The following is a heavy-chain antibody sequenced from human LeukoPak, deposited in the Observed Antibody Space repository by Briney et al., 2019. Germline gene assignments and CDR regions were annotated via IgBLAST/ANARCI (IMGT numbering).Heavy chain of an antibody. CDR1: GGSVSSGSYY. Sequence: PSETLSLTCTVSGGSVSSGSYYWSWIRQPPGKGLEWIGYIYYTGSTNYNPSLKSRVTMSVDTSKNQFSLKLSSVTAADTAVHYCARDQGGLAAAGRPEWTFDYWGQGTLVTVSS. D-gene: IGHD6-13*01. CDR2: IYYTGST. V-gene: IGHV4-61*01. CDR3: ARDQGGLAAAGRPEWTFDY. J-gene: IGHJ4*02.